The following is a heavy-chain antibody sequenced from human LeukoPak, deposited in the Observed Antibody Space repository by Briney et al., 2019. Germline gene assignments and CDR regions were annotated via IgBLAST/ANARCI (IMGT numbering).Heavy chain of an antibody. CDR2: INPNSGGT. J-gene: IGHJ4*02. CDR1: GGTFSSYA. D-gene: IGHD1-14*01. V-gene: IGHV1-2*02. CDR3: ARAGGASAYPLDY. Sequence: GASVKVSCKASGGTFSSYAINWVRQATGQGLEWMGWINPNSGGTNYAQKFQGRVTMTRDTSISTAYMELSRLRSDDTAVYYCARAGGASAYPLDYWGQGTLVTVSS.